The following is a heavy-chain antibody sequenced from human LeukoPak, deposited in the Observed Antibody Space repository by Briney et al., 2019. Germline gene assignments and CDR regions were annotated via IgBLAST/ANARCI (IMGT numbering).Heavy chain of an antibody. V-gene: IGHV3-23*01. CDR3: ASRYIYGDFGRLAAFDI. D-gene: IGHD4-17*01. CDR2: ISNSGDKT. J-gene: IGHJ3*02. Sequence: GGSLRLSCAVSGFTFSRFAMSWVRQAPGKGLEWVSSISNSGDKTFYADSVKGRFTISRDNSKNTLYLQMNSQRAEDTAVYYCASRYIYGDFGRLAAFDIWGQGTMVTV. CDR1: GFTFSRFA.